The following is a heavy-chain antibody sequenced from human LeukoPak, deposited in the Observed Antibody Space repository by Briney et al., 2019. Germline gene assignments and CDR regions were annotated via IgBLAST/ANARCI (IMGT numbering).Heavy chain of an antibody. CDR2: IKSKSDGGTT. CDR1: GFTFKNAW. CDR3: TTDPRH. V-gene: IGHV3-15*01. Sequence: GGSLRLSCAASGFTFKNAWMSWVRQDPGKGLEWLGRIKSKSDGGTTDYTAPVKGRFTISRDDSETTLYLQMDSLKTEDTAVYYCTTDPRHWGQGTLVTVSS. J-gene: IGHJ4*02.